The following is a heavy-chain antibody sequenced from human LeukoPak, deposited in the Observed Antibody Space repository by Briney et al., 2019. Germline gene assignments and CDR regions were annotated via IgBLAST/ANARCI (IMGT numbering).Heavy chain of an antibody. CDR2: IYYSGST. J-gene: IGHJ4*02. D-gene: IGHD3-3*01. V-gene: IGHV4-39*07. Sequence: SETLSLTCTVSGGSISSSSYYWGWIRQPPGKGLEWIGSIYYSGSTHYNPSLESRLTMSVDLSENHVSLKLTSVTAADTAVYYCAREGGFYRPLDYSGQGTLVTVSS. CDR3: AREGGFYRPLDY. CDR1: GGSISSSSYY.